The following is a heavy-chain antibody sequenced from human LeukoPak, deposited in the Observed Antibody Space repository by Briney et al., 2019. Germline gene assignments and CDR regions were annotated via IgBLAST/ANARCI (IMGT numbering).Heavy chain of an antibody. J-gene: IGHJ4*02. CDR2: IKRDGSEK. CDR3: ARETRYCSSTSCFNRFDF. CDR1: GFTFSSYW. D-gene: IGHD2-2*01. V-gene: IGHV3-7*01. Sequence: GGSLRLSCATSGFTFSSYWMSWVRQAPGKGLEWVATIKRDGSEKYYVDSMKGRFTISRDNAKNSLYLQMNSLRAEDTAVYYCARETRYCSSTSCFNRFDFWGQGALVTVSS.